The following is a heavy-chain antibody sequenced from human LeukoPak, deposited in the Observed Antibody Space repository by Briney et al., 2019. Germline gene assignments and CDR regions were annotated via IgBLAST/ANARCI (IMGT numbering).Heavy chain of an antibody. CDR1: GGTFSSYA. Sequence: SVKVSCRASGGTFSSYAISWVRQAPGQGLEWMGGIIPIFGTANYAQKFQGRVTITADESTSTAYMELSSLRSEDTAVYYCARGIVGATHFDYWGQGTLVTVSS. CDR2: IIPIFGTA. CDR3: ARGIVGATHFDY. V-gene: IGHV1-69*01. D-gene: IGHD1-26*01. J-gene: IGHJ4*02.